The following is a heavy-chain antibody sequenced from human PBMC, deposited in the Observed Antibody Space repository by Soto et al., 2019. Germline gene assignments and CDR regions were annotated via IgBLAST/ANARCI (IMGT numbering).Heavy chain of an antibody. CDR3: ARRTKQLVMGYYYYYMDV. CDR1: GGSISSYY. D-gene: IGHD6-6*01. CDR2: IYYSGST. J-gene: IGHJ6*03. Sequence: SETLSLTCTVSGGSISSYYWSWIRQPPGKGLEWIGYIYYSGSTNYNPSLKSRVTISVDTSKNQFSLKLSSVTAADTAVYYCARRTKQLVMGYYYYYMDVWGKETTVTVSS. V-gene: IGHV4-59*08.